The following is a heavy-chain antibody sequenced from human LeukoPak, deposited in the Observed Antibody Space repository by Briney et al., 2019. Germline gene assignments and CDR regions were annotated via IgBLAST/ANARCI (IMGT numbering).Heavy chain of an antibody. Sequence: APVKVSCKASGYTFTGYYMHWVRQAPGQGLEWMGWINPNSGGTNYAQKFQGRVTMTRDTSISTAYMELSRLRSDDTAVYYCARDMGSYSPDDYWGQGTLVTVSS. CDR3: ARDMGSYSPDDY. J-gene: IGHJ4*02. V-gene: IGHV1-2*02. D-gene: IGHD1-26*01. CDR1: GYTFTGYY. CDR2: INPNSGGT.